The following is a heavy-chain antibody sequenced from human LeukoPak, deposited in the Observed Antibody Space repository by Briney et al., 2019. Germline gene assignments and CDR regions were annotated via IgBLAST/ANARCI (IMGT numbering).Heavy chain of an antibody. D-gene: IGHD5-18*01. V-gene: IGHV3-30*18. CDR3: AKDLRLWLQTDDAFDI. CDR2: ISYDGSNK. Sequence: PGGSLRLSCAASGFTFSSYGMHWVRQAPGKGLEWVAVISYDGSNKYYADSVKGRFTISRDNSKNTLYLQMNSLRAEDTAVYYCAKDLRLWLQTDDAFDIWGQGTMVTVSS. J-gene: IGHJ3*02. CDR1: GFTFSSYG.